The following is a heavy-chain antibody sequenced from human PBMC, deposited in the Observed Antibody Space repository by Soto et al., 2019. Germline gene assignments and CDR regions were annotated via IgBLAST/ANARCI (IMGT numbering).Heavy chain of an antibody. J-gene: IGHJ3*02. V-gene: IGHV3-30-3*01. D-gene: IGHD3-22*01. CDR1: GFTFSSYA. Sequence: GGSLRLSCAASGFTFSSYAMHWVRQAPGKGLEWVAVISYDGSNKYYADSVKGRFTISRDNSKNTLYLQMNSLRAEDTAVYYCARIGSIYYYDSSGYPDAFDSWGQGTMVTVSS. CDR2: ISYDGSNK. CDR3: ARIGSIYYYDSSGYPDAFDS.